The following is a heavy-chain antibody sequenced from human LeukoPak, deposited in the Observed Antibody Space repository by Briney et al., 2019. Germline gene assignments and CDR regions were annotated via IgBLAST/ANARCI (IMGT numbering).Heavy chain of an antibody. CDR1: GFTFSAYA. CDR3: AKDPASESSYYFYGMDV. Sequence: GGSLRLSCAASGFTFSAYAIHWVRQAPGKGLEWVAVISYDGGNIYYTDSVKGRFTISRDNSKNTLFLQMNSLRGEDTAVYYCAKDPASESSYYFYGMDVWGQGTTVTVSS. J-gene: IGHJ6*02. V-gene: IGHV3-30*18. CDR2: ISYDGGNI. D-gene: IGHD1-26*01.